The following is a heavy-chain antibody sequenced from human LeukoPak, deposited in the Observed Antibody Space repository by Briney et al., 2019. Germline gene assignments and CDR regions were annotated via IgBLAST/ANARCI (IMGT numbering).Heavy chain of an antibody. D-gene: IGHD2-2*01. CDR3: ARDIVVVQENWFDP. CDR2: ISYDGSNK. J-gene: IGHJ5*02. CDR1: GFTFSSYA. Sequence: PGGSLRLSCAASGFTFSSYAMHWVRQAPGKGLEWVAVISYDGSNKYYADSVKGRFTISRDNSKNTLYLQMNSLRAEDTAVYYCARDIVVVQENWFDPWGQGTLVTVSS. V-gene: IGHV3-30*04.